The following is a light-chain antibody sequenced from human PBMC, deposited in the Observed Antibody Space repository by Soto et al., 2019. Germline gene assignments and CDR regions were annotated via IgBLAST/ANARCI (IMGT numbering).Light chain of an antibody. Sequence: QSALTQPASVSGSPGQSITISCSGTSSDVGGYDYVSWYQQHPGKAPKVMIYDVSSRPSGVSNRFSGSKSGNTASLTISGLHAEDEADYYCSSFTSSRNLVFGGGTKVTVL. CDR1: SSDVGGYDY. CDR2: DVS. V-gene: IGLV2-14*03. CDR3: SSFTSSRNLV. J-gene: IGLJ2*01.